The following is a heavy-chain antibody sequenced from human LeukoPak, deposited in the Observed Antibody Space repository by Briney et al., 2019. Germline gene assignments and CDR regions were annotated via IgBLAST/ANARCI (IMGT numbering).Heavy chain of an antibody. J-gene: IGHJ4*02. CDR3: ARVSRLGYCSSTSCRGFGDY. D-gene: IGHD2-2*01. V-gene: IGHV3-30-3*01. CDR1: GFTFSSYA. Sequence: GGSLRLSCAASGFTFSSYAMSWVRQAPGKGLEWVAVISYDGSNKYYADSVKGRFTISRDNSKNTLYLQMNSLRAEDTAVYYCARVSRLGYCSSTSCRGFGDYWGQGTLVTVSS. CDR2: ISYDGSNK.